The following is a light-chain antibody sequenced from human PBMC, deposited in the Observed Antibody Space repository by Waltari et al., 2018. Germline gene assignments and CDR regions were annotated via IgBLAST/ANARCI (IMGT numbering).Light chain of an antibody. CDR2: EVY. CDR3: CSYGGPSTPYV. Sequence: HSALTQPASVSGSLGQSITISCPGTISDVENYDLVSWYQQHPGRAPKLMIQEVYKRPSGISSRFSASKSGATASLTISGLRAEDEADYYCCSYGGPSTPYVFGTGTKVTVL. J-gene: IGLJ1*01. CDR1: ISDVENYDL. V-gene: IGLV2-23*02.